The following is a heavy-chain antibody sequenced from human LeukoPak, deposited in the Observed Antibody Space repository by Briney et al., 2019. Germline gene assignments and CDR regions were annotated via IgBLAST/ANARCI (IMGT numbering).Heavy chain of an antibody. Sequence: SETLSLTCTVSGGSISGRSYFWGWIRQSPAKGLEWIGSISYSGITHYNPSLKSRVTMSVDTSRNQVSLNLDSVTAADTAVYYCARDSYCSTTSCHLDYWGQGILVTVSS. CDR3: ARDSYCSTTSCHLDY. CDR1: GGSISGRSYF. J-gene: IGHJ4*02. D-gene: IGHD2-2*01. V-gene: IGHV4-39*07. CDR2: ISYSGIT.